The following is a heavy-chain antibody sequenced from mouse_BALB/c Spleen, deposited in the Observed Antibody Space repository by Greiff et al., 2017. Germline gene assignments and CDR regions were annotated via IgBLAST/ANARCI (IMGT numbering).Heavy chain of an antibody. CDR2: IDPSDSET. CDR1: GYSFTSYW. CDR3: ARGDGYYALFAY. D-gene: IGHD2-3*01. V-gene: IGHV1S126*01. Sequence: QVQLQQSGPQLVRPGASVKISCTASGYSFTSYWMHWVKQRPGQGLEWIGMIDPSDSETRLNQKFKDKATLTVDKSSSTAYMQLSSPTSEDSAVYYCARGDGYYALFAYWGQGTLVTVSA. J-gene: IGHJ3*01.